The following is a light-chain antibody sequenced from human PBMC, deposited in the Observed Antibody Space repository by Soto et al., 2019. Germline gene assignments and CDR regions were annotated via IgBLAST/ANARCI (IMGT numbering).Light chain of an antibody. CDR3: SSYTSSSTLEVV. CDR1: SSDVGGYKY. V-gene: IGLV2-14*01. J-gene: IGLJ2*01. CDR2: DVS. Sequence: QSALTQPASVSGSPGQSITISCTGTSSDVGGYKYVSWYQQHPGKAPKLMIYDVSNRPSGVSNRFSGSKSGNTASRTISGLQADDEADYYCSSYTSSSTLEVVFGGGTKLTVL.